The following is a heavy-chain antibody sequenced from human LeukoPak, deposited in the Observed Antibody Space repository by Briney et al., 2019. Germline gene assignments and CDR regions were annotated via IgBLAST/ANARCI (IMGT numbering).Heavy chain of an antibody. CDR3: ASQRGYSYGYIGY. Sequence: ASVKVSCKASGGTFSSYAISRVRQAPGQGLEWMGGIIPIFGTANYAQKFQARVTITADESTSTAYMELSSLRSEDTAVYYCASQRGYSYGYIGYWGQGTLVTVSS. CDR1: GGTFSSYA. D-gene: IGHD5-18*01. CDR2: IIPIFGTA. J-gene: IGHJ4*02. V-gene: IGHV1-69*13.